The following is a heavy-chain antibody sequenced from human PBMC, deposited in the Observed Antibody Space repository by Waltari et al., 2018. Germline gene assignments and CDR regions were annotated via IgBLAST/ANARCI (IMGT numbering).Heavy chain of an antibody. D-gene: IGHD2-15*01. J-gene: IGHJ4*02. CDR2: ISAYNGNT. V-gene: IGHV1-18*01. CDR3: ARDWSDIVVVVAATHFDY. Sequence: QVQLVQSGAEVKKPGASVKVSCKASGYTFTSYGISWVRQAPGQGLEWMGWISAYNGNTNEAQKLQGRVTMTTDTSTSTADMELRSLRSDDTDVYYCARDWSDIVVVVAATHFDYWGQGTLVTVSS. CDR1: GYTFTSYG.